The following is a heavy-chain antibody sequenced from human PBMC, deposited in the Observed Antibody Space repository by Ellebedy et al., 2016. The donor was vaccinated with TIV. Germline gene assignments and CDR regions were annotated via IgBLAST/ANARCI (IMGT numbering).Heavy chain of an antibody. CDR1: GFTFSSYN. J-gene: IGHJ4*02. Sequence: GESLKISCAASGFTFSSYNMNWVRQARGKGLECVSSISSSSSYIYYADSVKGRFTISRDNAKNSLYLQMNSLRAEDTAIYYCAKGRSGTYIHHAFDYWGQGTLVTVSS. CDR3: AKGRSGTYIHHAFDY. D-gene: IGHD1-14*01. CDR2: ISSSSSYI. V-gene: IGHV3-21*04.